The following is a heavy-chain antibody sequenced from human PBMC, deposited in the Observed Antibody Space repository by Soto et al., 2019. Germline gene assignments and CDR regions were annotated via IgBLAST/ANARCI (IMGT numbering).Heavy chain of an antibody. CDR3: ARGHIVVVPAAMPPYYYYGMDV. CDR1: GGSISSSNW. CDR2: IYHSGST. Sequence: QVQLQESGPGLVKPSGTLSLTCAVSGGSISSSNWWSWVRQPPGKGLEWIGEIYHSGSTNYNPSLKSRVTISVDKSKTQFSLKLSSVTAADTAVYYCARGHIVVVPAAMPPYYYYGMDVWGQGTTVTVSS. V-gene: IGHV4-4*02. D-gene: IGHD2-2*01. J-gene: IGHJ6*02.